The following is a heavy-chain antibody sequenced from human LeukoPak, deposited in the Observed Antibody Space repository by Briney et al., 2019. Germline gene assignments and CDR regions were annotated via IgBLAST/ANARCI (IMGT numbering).Heavy chain of an antibody. V-gene: IGHV3-23*01. Sequence: PGGSLRLSCAASGFTFSSYAMSWVRQAPGKGLEWVSAISGSGGSTYYADSVKGRFTISRDNAKNSLYLQMSSLRAEDTAVYYCARGHEGYWFDPWGQGTLVTVSS. CDR3: ARGHEGYWFDP. CDR2: ISGSGGST. J-gene: IGHJ5*02. CDR1: GFTFSSYA.